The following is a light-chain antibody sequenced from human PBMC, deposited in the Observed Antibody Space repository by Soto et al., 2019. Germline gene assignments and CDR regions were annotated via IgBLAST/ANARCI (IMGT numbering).Light chain of an antibody. V-gene: IGKV3-15*01. CDR3: QQYNNWPPWT. J-gene: IGKJ1*01. CDR1: QSVRSN. Sequence: EIVMTQSPATLSVSPGDRVTLSCRASQSVRSNSAWYQQKPGQAPRLLLYGASIRATGIPARFSGSGYGTEFTLSISSLQSEDFAVYYCQQYNNWPPWTFGQGTKVDI. CDR2: GAS.